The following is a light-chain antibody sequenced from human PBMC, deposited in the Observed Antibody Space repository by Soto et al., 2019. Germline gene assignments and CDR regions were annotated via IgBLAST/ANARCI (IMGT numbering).Light chain of an antibody. V-gene: IGKV3-20*01. Sequence: EIVLTQSPGTLSLSPGERATLSCRASQSVSSSYLAWYQQKPGQAPRLLIYGASSRATGIPDRFSGSGSGTDFTLTISRLEPEDFAVYFCQLRDTFGQGNNLEIK. CDR2: GAS. CDR1: QSVSSSY. CDR3: QLRDT. J-gene: IGKJ2*01.